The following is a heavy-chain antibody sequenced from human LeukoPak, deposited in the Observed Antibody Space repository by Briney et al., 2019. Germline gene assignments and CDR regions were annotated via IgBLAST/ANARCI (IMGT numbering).Heavy chain of an antibody. CDR2: ISSSSSTI. V-gene: IGHV3-48*04. CDR1: GFTFSSYS. Sequence: GGSLRLSCAASGFTFSSYSMNWVRQAPGKGLEWVSYISSSSSTIYYADSVKGRFTISRDNAKNSLYLQMNSLRAEDTAVYHCARAGIAAAEDAFDIWGQGTMVTVSS. CDR3: ARAGIAAAEDAFDI. J-gene: IGHJ3*02. D-gene: IGHD6-13*01.